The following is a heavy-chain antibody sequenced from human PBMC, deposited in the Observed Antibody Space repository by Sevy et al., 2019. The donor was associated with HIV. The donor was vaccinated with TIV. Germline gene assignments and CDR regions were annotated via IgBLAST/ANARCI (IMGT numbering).Heavy chain of an antibody. CDR2: INHSGGT. Sequence: SETLSLTCAVYGGSFSGCYWSWIRQPPGKGLEWIGEINHSGGTNYNPSLKSRVTISVHTSKNQFSLKLSSVTAADTAVYYCGSGTSCSHAFDIWGQGTMVTVSS. V-gene: IGHV4-34*01. CDR1: GGSFSGCY. D-gene: IGHD2-2*01. J-gene: IGHJ3*02. CDR3: GSGTSCSHAFDI.